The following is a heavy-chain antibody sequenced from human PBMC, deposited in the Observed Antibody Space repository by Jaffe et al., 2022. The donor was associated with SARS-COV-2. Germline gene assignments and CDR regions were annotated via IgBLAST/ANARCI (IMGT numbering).Heavy chain of an antibody. V-gene: IGHV3-30-3*01. D-gene: IGHD2-2*01. CDR2: ISYDGSNK. CDR3: ARDRGTYCSSTSCYLGSEQNCMDV. CDR1: GFTFSSYA. Sequence: QVQLVESGGGVVQPGRSLRLSCAASGFTFSSYAMHWVRQAPGKGLEWVAVISYDGSNKYYADSVKGRFTISRDNSKNTLYLQMNSLRAEDTAVYYCARDRGTYCSSTSCYLGSEQNCMDVWGQGTTVTVSS. J-gene: IGHJ6*02.